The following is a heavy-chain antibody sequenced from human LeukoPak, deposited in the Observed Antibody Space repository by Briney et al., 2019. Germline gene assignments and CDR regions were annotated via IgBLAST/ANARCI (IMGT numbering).Heavy chain of an antibody. CDR1: GGSFSGYY. CDR2: INHSGST. CDR3: ARMRVVAASSPFHY. Sequence: SETLSLTCAVYGGSFSGYYWSWICQPPGKGLEWIGEINHSGSTNYNPSLKSRVTISVDTSKNQFSLKLSSVTAADTAVYYCARMRVVAASSPFHYWGQGTLVTVSS. J-gene: IGHJ4*02. D-gene: IGHD2-15*01. V-gene: IGHV4-34*01.